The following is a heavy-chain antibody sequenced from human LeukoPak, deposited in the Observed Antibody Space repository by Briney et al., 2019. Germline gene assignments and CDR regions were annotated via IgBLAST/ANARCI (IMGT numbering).Heavy chain of an antibody. J-gene: IGHJ4*02. CDR3: ARDRPGYSYGLYYFDY. V-gene: IGHV1-18*01. CDR1: GYTFTSYG. D-gene: IGHD5-18*01. CDR2: ISAYNGNT. Sequence: ASVKVSCKASGYTFTSYGISWVRQAPGQGLEWMGWISAYNGNTNYAQKLQGRVTMTTDTSTSTAYMELRSLRSDDTAVYYCARDRPGYSYGLYYFDYWGQGTLVTVSS.